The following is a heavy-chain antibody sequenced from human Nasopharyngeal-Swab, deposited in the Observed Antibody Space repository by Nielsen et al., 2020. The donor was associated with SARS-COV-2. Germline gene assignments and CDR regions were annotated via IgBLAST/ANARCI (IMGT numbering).Heavy chain of an antibody. V-gene: IGHV3-30*18. CDR3: AKSLRGVSLSFGYYYGLDV. D-gene: IGHD3-10*01. Sequence: WIRQPPGKGLVWVAVVSYDGRHKSYADSVKGRFTVSRDNSKNTMYLQMSSLRAEDTAIYYCAKSLRGVSLSFGYYYGLDVRGQGTTVTVSS. CDR2: VSYDGRHK. J-gene: IGHJ6*02.